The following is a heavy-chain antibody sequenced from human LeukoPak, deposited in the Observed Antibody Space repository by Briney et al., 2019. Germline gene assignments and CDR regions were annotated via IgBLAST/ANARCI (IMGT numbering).Heavy chain of an antibody. CDR2: INPGNGNT. Sequence: ASVKVSCKASKYTLTDHDIHWVRQALGQRLEWMGWINPGNGNTKYSQKFQGRVTITRDTSASTAYMELSSLRSEDTAVYYCARDGIAAACDYWGQGTLVTVSS. CDR3: ARDGIAAACDY. J-gene: IGHJ4*02. CDR1: KYTLTDHD. V-gene: IGHV1-3*01. D-gene: IGHD6-13*01.